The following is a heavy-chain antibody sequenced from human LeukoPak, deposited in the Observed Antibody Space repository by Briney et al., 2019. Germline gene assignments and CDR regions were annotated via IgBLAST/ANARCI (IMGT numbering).Heavy chain of an antibody. CDR1: GYSFNTYG. J-gene: IGHJ4*02. CDR3: ARSGRYNFGFDY. CDR2: IRVDNGNT. Sequence: ASVKVSCKASGYSFNTYGITWVRQAPGQGLEWMGWIRVDNGNTDYAQNLQGRVTMTTDKPTSTAYMELRSLISDDTAVYYCARSGRYNFGFDYWGQGTLVTVS. V-gene: IGHV1-18*01. D-gene: IGHD5-18*01.